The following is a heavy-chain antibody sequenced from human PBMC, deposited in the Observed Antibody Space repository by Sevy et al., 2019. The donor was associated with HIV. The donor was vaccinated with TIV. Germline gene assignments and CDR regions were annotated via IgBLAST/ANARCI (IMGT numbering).Heavy chain of an antibody. V-gene: IGHV3-30-3*01. CDR3: ARDNENYYDSRGYHYLFDY. D-gene: IGHD3-22*01. CDR1: GFTFSSYA. Sequence: GSLRLSCAASGFTFSSYAMHWVRQAPAKGLEWVGYISYDGSKKFYAASVRGRFTISRDSSGNTLFLQMNSLRAEDTAVYYCARDNENYYDSRGYHYLFDYWGQGTLVTVSS. J-gene: IGHJ4*02. CDR2: ISYDGSKK.